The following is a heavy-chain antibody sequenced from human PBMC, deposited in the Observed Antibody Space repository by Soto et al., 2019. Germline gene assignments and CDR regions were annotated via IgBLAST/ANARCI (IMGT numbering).Heavy chain of an antibody. D-gene: IGHD3-10*01. Sequence: GGSLRLSCAASGFTFSSYGMHWVRQAPGKGLEWVAVIWYDGSNKYYADSVKGRFTISRDNSKNTLYLRMNSLRAEDTAVYYCAILIRGSPSYYYYGMDVWGQGTTVTVSS. J-gene: IGHJ6*02. CDR3: AILIRGSPSYYYYGMDV. V-gene: IGHV3-33*01. CDR2: IWYDGSNK. CDR1: GFTFSSYG.